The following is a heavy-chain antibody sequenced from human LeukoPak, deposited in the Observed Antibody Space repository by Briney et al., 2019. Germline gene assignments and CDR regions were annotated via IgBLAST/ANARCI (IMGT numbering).Heavy chain of an antibody. Sequence: PSETLSLTCAVYGGSFSGYYWSWIRQPPGKGLEGLGEINHSGSTNYNPSLKSRVTISVDTSKNQFSLKLSSVTAADTAVYYCARVGSGYSSSWLPYYYYGMDVWGQGTTVTVSS. D-gene: IGHD6-13*01. CDR3: ARVGSGYSSSWLPYYYYGMDV. J-gene: IGHJ6*02. V-gene: IGHV4-34*01. CDR2: INHSGST. CDR1: GGSFSGYY.